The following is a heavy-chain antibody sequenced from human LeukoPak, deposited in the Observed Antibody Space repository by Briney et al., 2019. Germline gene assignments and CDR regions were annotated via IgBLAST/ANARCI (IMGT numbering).Heavy chain of an antibody. Sequence: SETLSLTCTVSGGSINSRNNYWGWLRQPPGTGLEWIAIISDTGTTYYSPSLKSRLTISVDTSKNQFSLTLSSVTAADTAVYYCARRNYPYYFDYWGQGTLVTVSS. V-gene: IGHV4-39*01. CDR1: GGSINSRNNY. CDR2: ISDTGTT. D-gene: IGHD1-7*01. J-gene: IGHJ4*02. CDR3: ARRNYPYYFDY.